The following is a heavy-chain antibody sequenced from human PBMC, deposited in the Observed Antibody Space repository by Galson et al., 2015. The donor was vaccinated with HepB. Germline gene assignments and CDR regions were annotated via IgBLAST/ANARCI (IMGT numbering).Heavy chain of an antibody. J-gene: IGHJ4*02. CDR2: FDPEDGEV. V-gene: IGHV1-24*01. Sequence: SVKVSCKVSGYSFSEVSMHWVRQAPGEGLEWLGGFDPEDGEVIYAQRLKGRVTMTEDSSKDTAYMELSSLRSEDTAIYYCTSPANYDTSGNSYFDYWGEGTLVTVSS. CDR3: TSPANYDTSGNSYFDY. CDR1: GYSFSEVS. D-gene: IGHD3-22*01.